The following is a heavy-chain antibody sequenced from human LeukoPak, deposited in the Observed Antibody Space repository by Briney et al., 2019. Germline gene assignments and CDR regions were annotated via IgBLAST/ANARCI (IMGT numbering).Heavy chain of an antibody. V-gene: IGHV4-59*08. D-gene: IGHD3-16*01. CDR3: ARGVGGHWFFDI. Sequence: PSETLSLTCSLSGGAIHTYYWTWIRQPPGKGLEWLGHLYYGGTNRYNPSLKSRLNISVDKSKNEFSLRLTSLTPADTAIYFCARGVGGHWFFDIWGRGTLVSVSS. CDR2: LYYGGTN. CDR1: GGAIHTYY. J-gene: IGHJ2*01.